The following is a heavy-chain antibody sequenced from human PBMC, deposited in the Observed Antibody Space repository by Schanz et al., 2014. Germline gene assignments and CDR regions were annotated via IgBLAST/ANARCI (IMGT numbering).Heavy chain of an antibody. CDR1: GFTFSSYS. Sequence: EVHLLESGGGLVQPGGSLRLSCTASGFTFSSYSMNWVRQAPGKGLEWVSYVSRSTPDIYYADSVKGRFTMSRDNAKNSVFLQIHSLRAEDTAVYYCANGRFGELSAFDIWGQGTMVTVSS. V-gene: IGHV3-48*01. CDR3: ANGRFGELSAFDI. J-gene: IGHJ3*02. D-gene: IGHD3-10*01. CDR2: VSRSTPDI.